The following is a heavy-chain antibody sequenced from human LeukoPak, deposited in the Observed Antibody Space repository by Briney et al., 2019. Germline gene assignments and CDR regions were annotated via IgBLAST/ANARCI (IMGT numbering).Heavy chain of an antibody. CDR3: ARGDHDS. J-gene: IGHJ4*02. Sequence: GGSLRLSCAASGFTLRGYWMSWVRQAPGRGLEWVASIKADGSGKYYMDSVKGRFTISRDNAKNSLYLQMSSLRTEDTAVYYCARGDHDSWGQGTLVTVSS. V-gene: IGHV3-7*03. CDR2: IKADGSGK. CDR1: GFTLRGYW.